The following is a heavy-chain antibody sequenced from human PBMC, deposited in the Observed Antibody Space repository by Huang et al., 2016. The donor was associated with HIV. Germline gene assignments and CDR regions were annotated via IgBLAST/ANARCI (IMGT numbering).Heavy chain of an antibody. CDR1: GFSFDSFA. CDR2: ITASSSFK. V-gene: IGHV3-21*01. J-gene: IGHJ5*02. D-gene: IGHD3-10*01. Sequence: DVQLVESGGGLVKPGGSLRLSCAASGFSFDSFAMHWVRQAPGKGLEWFASITASSSFKDYAVSLTGRSTVSRDNAKNSLYLQMNSLRPEDTAVYYCVRENYGSGSTLHWFDPWGQGTLVTVSS. CDR3: VRENYGSGSTLHWFDP.